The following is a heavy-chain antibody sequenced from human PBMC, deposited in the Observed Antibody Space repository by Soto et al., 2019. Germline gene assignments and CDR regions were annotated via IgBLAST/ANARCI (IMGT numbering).Heavy chain of an antibody. J-gene: IGHJ4*02. CDR3: GTWRGSSWFDY. D-gene: IGHD2-2*01. Sequence: GECLKISCKASGFTFNSYSLGLVRHMPGKGLQWMGNIFSSDSSAKDSPSFVGQVTISVDRSINTAYLQWSCLKASDTAIYYCGTWRGSSWFDYWGPGTLVTVSS. CDR2: IFSSDSSA. CDR1: GFTFNSYS. V-gene: IGHV5-51*01.